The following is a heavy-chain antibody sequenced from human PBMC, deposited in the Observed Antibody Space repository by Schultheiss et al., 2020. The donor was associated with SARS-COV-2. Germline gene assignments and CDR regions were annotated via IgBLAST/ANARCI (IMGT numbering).Heavy chain of an antibody. V-gene: IGHV3-23*01. CDR3: AKDEGIVLMVYAIWEIDY. CDR1: GFTFSSYA. J-gene: IGHJ4*02. CDR2: ISGSGVST. Sequence: GGSLRLSCAASGFTFSSYAMSWVRQAPGKGLEWVSGISGSGVSTYYADSVKGRFTISRDNSKNTLYLQMNSLRAEDTAVYYCAKDEGIVLMVYAIWEIDYWGQGTLVTVSS. D-gene: IGHD2-8*01.